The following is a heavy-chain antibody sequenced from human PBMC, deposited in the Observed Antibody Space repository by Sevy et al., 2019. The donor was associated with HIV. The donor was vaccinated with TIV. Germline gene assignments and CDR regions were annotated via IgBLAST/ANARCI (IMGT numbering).Heavy chain of an antibody. J-gene: IGHJ3*02. CDR1: RFTFVTYA. CDR2: ISGSGGST. D-gene: IGHD3-22*01. V-gene: IGHV3-23*01. CDR3: AKDVYDSSGYYPMGAFDI. Sequence: GGSLRLSCAASRFTFVTYAMNWVRQAPGKGLEWVSGISGSGGSTYYADSVKGRFTISRDNSKNTLYLQMNNLRAEDTAVYYCAKDVYDSSGYYPMGAFDIWGQGTMVTVSS.